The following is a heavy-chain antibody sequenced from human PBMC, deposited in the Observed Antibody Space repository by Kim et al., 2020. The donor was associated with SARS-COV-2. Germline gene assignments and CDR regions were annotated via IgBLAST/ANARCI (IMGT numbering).Heavy chain of an antibody. J-gene: IGHJ6*02. CDR2: IYSGGST. CDR3: ARRFYAMDV. D-gene: IGHD3-16*01. V-gene: IGHV3-53*01. Sequence: GGSLRFSCAASGFTVSSNYMTWVRQAPGKGLEWVSVIYSGGSTYYADSVKGRFTISRDNSKNTVYLQMSSLRAEDTAVYYCARRFYAMDVWGQGTTVTVSS. CDR1: GFTVSSNY.